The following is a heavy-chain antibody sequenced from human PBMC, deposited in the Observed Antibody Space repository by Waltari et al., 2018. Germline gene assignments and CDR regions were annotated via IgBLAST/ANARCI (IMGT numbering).Heavy chain of an antibody. CDR1: GGSISSSSYY. Sequence: QLQLQESGPGLVKPSETLSLTCTVSGGSISSSSYYWGWIRQPPGKGLEWIGSIYYSGSTYYNPSLKSRVTISVDTSKNQFSLKLSSVTAADTAVYYCARDPATYYYDSSGYYFDYWGQGTLVTVSS. D-gene: IGHD3-22*01. CDR2: IYYSGST. V-gene: IGHV4-39*07. CDR3: ARDPATYYYDSSGYYFDY. J-gene: IGHJ4*02.